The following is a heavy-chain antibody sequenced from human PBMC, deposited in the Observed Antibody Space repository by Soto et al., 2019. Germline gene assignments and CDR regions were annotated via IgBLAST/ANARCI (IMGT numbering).Heavy chain of an antibody. CDR1: GASVSSYS. CDR3: ARGGTSGSGVFNWFVH. J-gene: IGHJ5*02. V-gene: IGHV4-59*02. D-gene: IGHD3-10*01. Sequence: SETLSLTCSVTGASVSSYSWSWIRQSPGKGLEWIGYIHYSGGTNYTPSLRSRVTISVDTSKNQLSLNLTSLTAADTAVYYCARGGTSGSGVFNWFVHWGQGTLVPVSS. CDR2: IHYSGGT.